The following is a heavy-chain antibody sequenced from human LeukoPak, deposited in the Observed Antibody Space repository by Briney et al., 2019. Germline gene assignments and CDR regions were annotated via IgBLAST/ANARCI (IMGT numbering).Heavy chain of an antibody. V-gene: IGHV4-61*01. CDR3: ARGVSTYYYGMDV. Sequence: PSETLSLTCTVSGGPISSGSYYWSWIRQPPGKGLEWIGYIYYSGNTNYNPSVKSRVTISVDTSKNQFSLKVSSVTAADTAVYYCARGVSTYYYGMDVWGQGTTVTVSS. CDR1: GGPISSGSYY. CDR2: IYYSGNT. D-gene: IGHD3-10*01. J-gene: IGHJ6*02.